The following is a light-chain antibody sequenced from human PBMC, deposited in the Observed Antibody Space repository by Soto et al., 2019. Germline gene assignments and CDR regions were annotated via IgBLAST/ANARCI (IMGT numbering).Light chain of an antibody. V-gene: IGKV3-20*01. Sequence: EIVLTQSPGTLSLSPGERATLSCRASQSVGKYLAWYQQKPGQAPRLLIYGASTRATGIPDRFSGSGSGTDFTLTSSRLEPEGFAVYYCHQNGGSPRTFGQGTKVERK. CDR3: HQNGGSPRT. CDR2: GAS. J-gene: IGKJ1*01. CDR1: QSVGKY.